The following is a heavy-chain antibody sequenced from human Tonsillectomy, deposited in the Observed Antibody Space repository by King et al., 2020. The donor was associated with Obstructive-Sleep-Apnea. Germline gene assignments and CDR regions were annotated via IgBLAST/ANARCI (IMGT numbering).Heavy chain of an antibody. CDR2: IKQDGSEK. D-gene: IGHD3-10*01. J-gene: IGHJ4*02. CDR1: GFTCSSYW. Sequence: VQLVESGGGLVQPGGSLRLSCAASGFTCSSYWMSWGRQAPGKGLEWVANIKQDGSEKYYVDSVKGRFTISRDNAKNSMYLQMNSLRAEDTAVYYCARRRGGQNFDYWGQGTLVTVSS. V-gene: IGHV3-7*01. CDR3: ARRRGGQNFDY.